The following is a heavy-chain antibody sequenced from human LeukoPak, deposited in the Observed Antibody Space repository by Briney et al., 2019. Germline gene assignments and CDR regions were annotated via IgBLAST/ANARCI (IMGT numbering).Heavy chain of an antibody. J-gene: IGHJ4*02. CDR1: GGSISSYY. CDR3: ARGLRGYYSDY. CDR2: IYYSGST. V-gene: IGHV4-59*01. Sequence: SETLSLTCTVSGGSISSYYWSWIRQPPGKGLEWIGYIYYSGSTNYNPSLKSRVTISVDTSKNQFSLKLSSVTAADTAVYYCARGLRGYYSDYWGQGTLVTVSS. D-gene: IGHD3-22*01.